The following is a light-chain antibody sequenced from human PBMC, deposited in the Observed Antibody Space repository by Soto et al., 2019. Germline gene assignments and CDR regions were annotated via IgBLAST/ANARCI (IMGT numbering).Light chain of an antibody. J-gene: IGLJ2*01. CDR1: SSDVGAYNY. Sequence: QSALTQPASVSGSPGQSITISCTGTSSDVGAYNYVSWYQHHPGKAPKLMIFDVSHRPSGVSNRFSGSKSGNTASLTISGLQAEDEADYYCCSYTSANPRLFGGGTKVTVL. CDR3: CSYTSANPRL. V-gene: IGLV2-14*03. CDR2: DVS.